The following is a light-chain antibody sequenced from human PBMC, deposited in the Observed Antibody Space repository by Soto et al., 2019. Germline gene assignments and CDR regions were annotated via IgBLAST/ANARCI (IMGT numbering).Light chain of an antibody. CDR3: QQYYTTPYT. Sequence: DIVMTQSPESLAVSLGEGATINCKSSQSVLHSSNNKNYLAWYQQKPGQPPKLLIYWASTRESGVPDRFSGSGSGTDFTLTISSLQAEDVAVYYCQQYYTTPYTFGQGTKLEIK. J-gene: IGKJ2*01. CDR1: QSVLHSSNNKNY. V-gene: IGKV4-1*01. CDR2: WAS.